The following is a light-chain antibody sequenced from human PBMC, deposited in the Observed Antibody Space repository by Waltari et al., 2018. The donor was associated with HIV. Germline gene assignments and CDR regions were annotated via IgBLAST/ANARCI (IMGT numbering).Light chain of an antibody. CDR2: KDS. CDR1: AWPKQY. V-gene: IGLV3-25*03. Sequence: SDELTQPTSASVSPGQQARTTCLGSAWPKQYTDWHQQKPGQAPVLVIYKDSERPSGIPERFSGSNSGTTVTLTISGVQAEDEADYYCQSADSSGSPYVVFGGGTKLTVL. CDR3: QSADSSGSPYVV. J-gene: IGLJ2*01.